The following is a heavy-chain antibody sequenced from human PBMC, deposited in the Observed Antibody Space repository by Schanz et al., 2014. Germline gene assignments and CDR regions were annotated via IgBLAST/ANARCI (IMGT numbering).Heavy chain of an antibody. V-gene: IGHV4-31*03. Sequence: QVQLQESGPGLVKPSQTLSLTCTVSGGSVSSGGDYWSWIRQHPGKGLEWIGFISYSGSTYYNPSLKSRVTIQVDTSTSQLSLKLSSVTAADTAVYYCAREPLSGYNWFDPWGQGSLVTVSS. J-gene: IGHJ5*02. CDR3: AREPLSGYNWFDP. CDR1: GGSVSSGGDY. CDR2: ISYSGST. D-gene: IGHD6-25*01.